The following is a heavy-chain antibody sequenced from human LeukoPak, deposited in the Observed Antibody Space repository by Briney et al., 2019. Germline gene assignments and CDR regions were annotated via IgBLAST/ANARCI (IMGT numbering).Heavy chain of an antibody. J-gene: IGHJ4*01. Sequence: GASVKVSCKASGYTFTSYYMHWVRQAPGQGLEWMGWINPNSGGTNYAQKFQGRVTMTRDTSISTAYMELSRLRSDDTAVYYCAREYYYDSSGYAGEAAYFDYWGQGTLVTVSS. CDR2: INPNSGGT. D-gene: IGHD3-22*01. CDR1: GYTFTSYY. V-gene: IGHV1-2*02. CDR3: AREYYYDSSGYAGEAAYFDY.